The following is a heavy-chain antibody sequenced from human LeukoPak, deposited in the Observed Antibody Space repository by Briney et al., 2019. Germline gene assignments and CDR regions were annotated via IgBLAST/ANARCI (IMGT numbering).Heavy chain of an antibody. D-gene: IGHD6-19*01. J-gene: IGHJ3*02. CDR3: AKEGSGSGWWRASDI. V-gene: IGHV1-69*13. Sequence: ASVKVSCKASGGAFSSPAINWVRQAPGQGLEWMGAIIPLFGTSNYAQRFQGRVKITADEFTSTAYMELSSLRSEDTAVYYCAKEGSGSGWWRASDIWGQGTMVTVSS. CDR1: GGAFSSPA. CDR2: IIPLFGTS.